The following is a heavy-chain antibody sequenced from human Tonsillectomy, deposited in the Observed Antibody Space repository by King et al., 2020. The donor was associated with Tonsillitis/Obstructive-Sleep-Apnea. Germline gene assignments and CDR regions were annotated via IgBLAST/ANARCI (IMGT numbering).Heavy chain of an antibody. V-gene: IGHV1-46*04. J-gene: IGHJ4*02. CDR2: IDPSGSTT. D-gene: IGHD1-26*01. CDR1: GYTFTNYY. CDR3: AGGQVGHTGLGY. Sequence: VQLVESGAEVKEPGASMKVSCKASGYTFTNYYIPWMRQAPGQGLEWIGMIDPSGSTTTYAQKLQGRVTMTSETSTSTVFMELSSLGSEDTAIYYGAGGQVGHTGLGYWGQGTLVTVSS.